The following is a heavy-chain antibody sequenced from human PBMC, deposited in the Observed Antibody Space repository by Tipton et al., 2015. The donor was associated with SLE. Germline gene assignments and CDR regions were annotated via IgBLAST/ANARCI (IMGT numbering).Heavy chain of an antibody. CDR1: GGSISSGGYY. Sequence: TLSLTCNVSGGSISSGGYYWSWIRQPPGKGLEWIGEINHSGSTNYNPSLKSRVTISVDTSKNQFSLKLSSVAAADTAVYYCARGLTMIVVVTLDYWGQGTLVTVSS. CDR3: ARGLTMIVVVTLDY. J-gene: IGHJ4*02. V-gene: IGHV4-34*01. CDR2: INHSGST. D-gene: IGHD3-22*01.